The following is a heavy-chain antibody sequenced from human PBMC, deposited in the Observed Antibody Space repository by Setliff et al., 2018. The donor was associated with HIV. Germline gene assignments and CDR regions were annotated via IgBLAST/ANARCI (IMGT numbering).Heavy chain of an antibody. CDR3: ARVSPPPDNYSYYYMDV. D-gene: IGHD3-9*01. Sequence: SETLSLTCTVSGGSISSSSYYWSWIRQPPGKGLEWIAYIYYSGTTSYNPSLKNRVTISVDTSKNQFSLKLSSVTAADTALYYCARVSPPPDNYSYYYMDVWGKGTTVTVSS. CDR2: IYYSGTT. CDR1: GGSISSSSYY. V-gene: IGHV4-61*01. J-gene: IGHJ6*03.